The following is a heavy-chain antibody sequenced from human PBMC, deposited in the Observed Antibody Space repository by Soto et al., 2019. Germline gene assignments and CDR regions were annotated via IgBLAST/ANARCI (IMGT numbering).Heavy chain of an antibody. CDR1: GGSISSYY. J-gene: IGHJ6*02. CDR3: ARESSSSRATRVFYYGMDV. D-gene: IGHD6-6*01. CDR2: IYYSGST. V-gene: IGHV4-59*01. Sequence: SETLSLTCTVSGGSISSYYWSWIRQPPGKGLEWIGYIYYSGSTNYNPSLKSRVTISVDTSKNQFSLKLSSVTAADTAVYYCARESSSSRATRVFYYGMDVWGQGTTVTVSS.